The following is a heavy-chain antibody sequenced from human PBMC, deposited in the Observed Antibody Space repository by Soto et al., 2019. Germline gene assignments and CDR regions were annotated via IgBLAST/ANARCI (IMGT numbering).Heavy chain of an antibody. J-gene: IGHJ3*02. CDR1: GFPFSSYG. Sequence: QMQLVESGGGVVQPGTSLRVSCEVSGFPFSSYGMHWVRQAPGKGLEWVGAMSSEGNRQDYGDSLRGRFSISRDNSKNTLYLQMNSLRGDDTAVYYCARGPAPVIHSTFESWGEGTVVTVSS. CDR3: ARGPAPVIHSTFES. CDR2: MSSEGNRQ. V-gene: IGHV3-30*03.